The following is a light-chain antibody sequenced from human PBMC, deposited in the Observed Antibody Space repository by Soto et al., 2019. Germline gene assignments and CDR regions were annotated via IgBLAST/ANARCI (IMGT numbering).Light chain of an antibody. CDR3: QHRDRWPPIIT. J-gene: IGKJ3*01. V-gene: IGKV3-11*01. Sequence: EIVLTQSPATLSFSPGDTATLSCRASQNVGSYLAWYQQKPGQAPRLLIYEIFTKATGIPARFSGSGPGTDFTLTISSLEPEDFAVYYCQHRDRWPPIITFGPGTTVYIK. CDR1: QNVGSY. CDR2: EIF.